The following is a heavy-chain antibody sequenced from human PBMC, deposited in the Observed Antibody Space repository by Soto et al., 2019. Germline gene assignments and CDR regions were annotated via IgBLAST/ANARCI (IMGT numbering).Heavy chain of an antibody. CDR1: GFSFRSSG. V-gene: IGHV3-23*01. J-gene: IGHJ4*02. CDR3: ATGTSNLDY. CDR2: ISSGGDNT. Sequence: GGSLRLSCAASGFSFRSSGMSWVRQAPGKGLEWVSGISSGGDNTYYTDSVQGRFTISRDNSGNTLFLQMTRLRAEDTAVYYCATGTSNLDYWGRGTLVTVSS.